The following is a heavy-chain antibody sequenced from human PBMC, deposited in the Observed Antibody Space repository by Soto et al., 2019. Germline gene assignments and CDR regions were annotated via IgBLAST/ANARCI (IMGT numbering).Heavy chain of an antibody. V-gene: IGHV3-66*01. D-gene: IGHD3-10*01. CDR3: ATVKYGSGSYLFDY. Sequence: GGSLRLSCAASGFTVSSNYMSWVRQAPGTGLEWVSVIYAGGSTHYAASLKGRFTISRDNSKNTLYLQMNSLRAEDTAVYYCATVKYGSGSYLFDYWGQGTLVTVSS. J-gene: IGHJ4*02. CDR2: IYAGGST. CDR1: GFTVSSNY.